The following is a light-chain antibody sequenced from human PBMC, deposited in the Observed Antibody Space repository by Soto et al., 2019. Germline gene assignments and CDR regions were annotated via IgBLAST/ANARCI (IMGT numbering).Light chain of an antibody. CDR1: QSISSW. V-gene: IGKV1-5*03. Sequence: DIQMTQSPSTLSASVGDRVTITCRASQSISSWLAWYQQKPGKAPKLLISKASSLESGVPSRFSGSGSGTEFTLTISSLQPDDFATYYCQQYNSYSPWTFGQGTKLEIK. CDR3: QQYNSYSPWT. CDR2: KAS. J-gene: IGKJ1*01.